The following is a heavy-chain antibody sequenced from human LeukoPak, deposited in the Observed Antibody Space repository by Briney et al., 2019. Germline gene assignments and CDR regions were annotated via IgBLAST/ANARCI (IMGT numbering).Heavy chain of an antibody. CDR2: IHYSGST. CDR3: ARTRGYTYGPIDY. Sequence: SETLSLTCTVSGDSISSSSYCWGWIRQPPGKGLGWIGSIHYSGSTYYNPSLKSRVTISVDTSKNQFSLKLSSVTAADTAVYYCARTRGYTYGPIDYWGQGTLVTVSS. V-gene: IGHV4-39*01. J-gene: IGHJ4*02. D-gene: IGHD5-18*01. CDR1: GDSISSSSYC.